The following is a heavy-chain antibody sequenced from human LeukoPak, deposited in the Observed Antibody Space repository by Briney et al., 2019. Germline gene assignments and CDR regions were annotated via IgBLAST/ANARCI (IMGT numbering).Heavy chain of an antibody. CDR3: ARHIGGGIEDMDV. J-gene: IGHJ6*03. CDR1: GGSIGTYY. V-gene: IGHV4-4*09. CDR2: IYMTGS. Sequence: PSETLSLTCTVSGGSIGTYYWSWVRQSPGTGLGLIVYIYMTGSRYNPYFQSRVTSSVDRSRKKFFVKMTSVPAADTAVYYCARHIGGGIEDMDVWGRGTKVTVSS. D-gene: IGHD3-16*02.